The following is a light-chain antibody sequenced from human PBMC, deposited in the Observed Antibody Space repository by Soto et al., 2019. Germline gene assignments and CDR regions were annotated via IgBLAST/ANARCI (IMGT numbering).Light chain of an antibody. V-gene: IGLV2-14*01. J-gene: IGLJ1*01. CDR1: SSDVGGHNY. CDR3: SSYTRSSFYV. CDR2: DVS. Sequence: QSALTQPASVSGSPGQSITISCTGTSSDVGGHNYVSWYQQHPGKAPKLMIYDVSNRPSGVSNRFSGSKSGNTASLTISGLQAEDEADYYCSSYTRSSFYVFGTGTKLTVL.